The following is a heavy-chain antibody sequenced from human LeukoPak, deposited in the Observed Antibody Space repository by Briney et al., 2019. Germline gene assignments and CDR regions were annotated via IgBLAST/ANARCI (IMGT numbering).Heavy chain of an antibody. V-gene: IGHV3-23*01. J-gene: IGHJ5*02. D-gene: IGHD3-22*01. CDR3: ARDDWGYDSSGYLNEGWFDP. Sequence: GGSLRLSCAASGFSFSSYAMTWVRQAPGKGLEWVSVFTSGGRTYYADSVKGRFTISRDNSKNTLYLQMNSLRAEDTAVYYCARDDWGYDSSGYLNEGWFDPWGQGTLVTVSS. CDR1: GFSFSSYA. CDR2: FTSGGRT.